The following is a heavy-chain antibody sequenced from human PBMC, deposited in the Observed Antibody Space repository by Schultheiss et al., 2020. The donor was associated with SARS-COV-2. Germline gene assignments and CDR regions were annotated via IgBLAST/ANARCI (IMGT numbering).Heavy chain of an antibody. J-gene: IGHJ4*02. CDR1: GFTFSSYG. D-gene: IGHD3-22*01. Sequence: GESLKISCAASGFTFSSYGMHWVRQAPGKGLEWVAVISYDGSNKYYADSVKGRFTISRDNSKNTLFLQMNSLGAGDTALYYCAKASGAFYDSSGYSSFDYWGQGTLVTSPQ. CDR2: ISYDGSNK. CDR3: AKASGAFYDSSGYSSFDY. V-gene: IGHV3-30*18.